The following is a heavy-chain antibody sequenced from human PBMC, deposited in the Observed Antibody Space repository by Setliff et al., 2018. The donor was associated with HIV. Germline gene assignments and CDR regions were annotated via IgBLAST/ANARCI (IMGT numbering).Heavy chain of an antibody. V-gene: IGHV4-61*08. D-gene: IGHD5-12*01. CDR3: ARKHLANVFDY. Sequence: SETLSLTCTVSGGSISSGGYYWSWIRQHPGKGLEWIGYIYYNGSPTYNPSLKSRVTMSVDTSKNQFSLRLSSVTAADTAVYYCARKHLANVFDYWGQGTLVTVSS. CDR2: IYYNGSP. J-gene: IGHJ4*02. CDR1: GGSISSGGYY.